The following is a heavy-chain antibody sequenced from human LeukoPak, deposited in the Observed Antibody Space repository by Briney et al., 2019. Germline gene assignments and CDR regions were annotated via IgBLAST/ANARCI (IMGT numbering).Heavy chain of an antibody. Sequence: GGSLRLSCVASAFTFSSYEMNWVRHAPGKGLEWVSYISSSGSSIYYADPVGGRFTISRDNAKNSLFLQMNSPRAEDTAVYYFRFSYGLKPRSRDNFDYWGQGTLVTVSS. CDR2: ISSSGSSI. V-gene: IGHV3-48*03. J-gene: IGHJ4*02. D-gene: IGHD5-18*01. CDR1: AFTFSSYE. CDR3: RFSYGLKPRSRDNFDY.